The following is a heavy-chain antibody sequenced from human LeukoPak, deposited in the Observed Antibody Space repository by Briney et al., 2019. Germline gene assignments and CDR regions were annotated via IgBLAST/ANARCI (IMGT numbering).Heavy chain of an antibody. Sequence: PSETLSLTRAVYGVSFSGYCLSWVRQPPGKGLEWIGEINHSGSTNYNPSLKRRVTISVDTSKNQFSLKLSSVTAADTAVYYCARGGGAGPYYNYYFYIYVFGKGTTVTVSS. J-gene: IGHJ6*03. CDR2: INHSGST. V-gene: IGHV4-34*01. D-gene: IGHD1-26*01. CDR3: ARGGGAGPYYNYYFYIYV. CDR1: GVSFSGYC.